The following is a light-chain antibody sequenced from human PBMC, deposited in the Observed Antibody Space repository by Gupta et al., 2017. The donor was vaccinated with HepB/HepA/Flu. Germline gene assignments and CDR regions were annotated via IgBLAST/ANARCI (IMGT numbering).Light chain of an antibody. CDR2: DVS. J-gene: IGLJ2*01. CDR1: SSDVGSYNY. V-gene: IGLV2-14*03. CDR3: SSYTSSSVV. Sequence: QSALSHTASVSGAPGQSSTISCTGTSSDVGSYNYVSWYQQHPGKAPKLMIYDVSNRPSGVSNRFSGSKSGNTASLTISGLQAEDEADYYCSSYTSSSVVFGGGTKLTVL.